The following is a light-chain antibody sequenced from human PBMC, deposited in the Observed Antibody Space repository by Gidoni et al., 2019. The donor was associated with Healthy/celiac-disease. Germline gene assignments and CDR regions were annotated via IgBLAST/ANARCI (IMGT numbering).Light chain of an antibody. J-gene: IGLJ3*02. CDR2: GKN. CDR1: SLRSYY. Sequence: SSDLTQYPAVSVALGQTVRITCQGDSLRSYYASWYQQKPGQAPVLVIYGKNNRPSGIPDRFSGSSSGNTASLTITGAQAEDEADYYCNSRDSSGKVFGGGTKLTVL. V-gene: IGLV3-19*01. CDR3: NSRDSSGKV.